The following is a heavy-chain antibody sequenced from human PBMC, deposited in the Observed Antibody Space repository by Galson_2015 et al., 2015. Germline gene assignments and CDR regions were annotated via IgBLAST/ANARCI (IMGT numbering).Heavy chain of an antibody. D-gene: IGHD3-10*01. CDR1: GGSISTYY. Sequence: SEPLSLTCTVSGGSISTYYWSWIRQPPGKGLEWIGYIFYSGSTNYNPSLKSRVTISVDTSKNQFSLELTSVTAADTAVYYCARDLSAGTWFDPWGQGTLVTVSS. CDR2: IFYSGST. V-gene: IGHV4-59*13. J-gene: IGHJ5*02. CDR3: ARDLSAGTWFDP.